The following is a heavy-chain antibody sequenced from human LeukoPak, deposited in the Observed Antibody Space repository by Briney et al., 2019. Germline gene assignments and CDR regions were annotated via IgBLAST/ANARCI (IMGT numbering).Heavy chain of an antibody. Sequence: GGSLRLSCAASGFTFRTSGMNWVRQAPGKGLEWVSYISSSVTTISYAQSVKGRFTITRDNAQNSLTLHMNTLRADDTAVYYCTRVFYYGSRYYYMDVWGKGTMVTISS. D-gene: IGHD3-10*01. CDR3: TRVFYYGSRYYYMDV. CDR2: ISSSVTTI. V-gene: IGHV3-48*01. CDR1: GFTFRTSG. J-gene: IGHJ6*03.